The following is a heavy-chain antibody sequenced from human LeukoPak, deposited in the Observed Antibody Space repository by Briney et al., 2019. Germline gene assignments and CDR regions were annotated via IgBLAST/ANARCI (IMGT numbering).Heavy chain of an antibody. J-gene: IGHJ3*02. CDR2: IYYSGST. D-gene: IGHD1-26*01. CDR3: ARDSGSYFDAFDI. Sequence: SQTLSLTCTVSGGSISSYYWSWIRQPPGKGLEWIGYIYYSGSTNYNPSLKSRVTISVDTSKNQFSLKLSSVTAADTAVYYCARDSGSYFDAFDIWGQGTMVTVSS. CDR1: GGSISSYY. V-gene: IGHV4-59*01.